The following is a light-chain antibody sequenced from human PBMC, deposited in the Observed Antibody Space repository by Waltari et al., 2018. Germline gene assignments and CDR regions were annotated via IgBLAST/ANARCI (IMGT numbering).Light chain of an antibody. CDR1: SSDVGSYHL. Sequence: QSAQTQPASVSGSPGQSITISCTGTSSDVGSYHLVSWYQQHPGKAPKLMIYEGSKRPSGVSNRFSGSKSGNTASLTISGLQAEDEADYYCCSYAGSSWVFGGGTKLTVL. J-gene: IGLJ3*02. CDR3: CSYAGSSWV. CDR2: EGS. V-gene: IGLV2-23*01.